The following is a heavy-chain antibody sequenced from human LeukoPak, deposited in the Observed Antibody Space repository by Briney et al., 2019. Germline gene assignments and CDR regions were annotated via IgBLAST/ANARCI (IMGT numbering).Heavy chain of an antibody. V-gene: IGHV3-23*01. Sequence: PGGSLRLSCAASGFTFSSYAMSWVRQVPGKGLEGVSVISGSGGSTYYADSVKGRFTISRDNSKKTLYLQMSSLRAEDTAVYYCAKKGLGFYPSGMDVWGQGTTVTVSS. CDR1: GFTFSSYA. CDR2: ISGSGGST. CDR3: AKKGLGFYPSGMDV. D-gene: IGHD1-26*01. J-gene: IGHJ6*02.